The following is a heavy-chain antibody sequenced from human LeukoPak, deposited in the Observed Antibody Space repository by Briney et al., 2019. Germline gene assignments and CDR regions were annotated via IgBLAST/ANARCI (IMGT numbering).Heavy chain of an antibody. CDR3: AKDPFGESLYYFDY. V-gene: IGHV3-23*01. CDR2: ISGSGGST. Sequence: PGGSLRLSCAASGFIFSHYAMSWVRQAPGKGLEWVSAISGSGGSTYYADSVKGRFTISRDNSKNTLYLQMNSLRAEDTAVYYCAKDPFGESLYYFDYWGQGTLVTVSS. J-gene: IGHJ4*02. D-gene: IGHD3-10*01. CDR1: GFIFSHYA.